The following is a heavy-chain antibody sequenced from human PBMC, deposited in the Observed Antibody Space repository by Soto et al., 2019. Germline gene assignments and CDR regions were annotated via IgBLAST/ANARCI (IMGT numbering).Heavy chain of an antibody. J-gene: IGHJ6*02. CDR3: ARSAELWFGTYYYYYGMDV. CDR2: IYYSGST. Sequence: TSETLSLTCTVSGGSISSSSYYWGWIRQPPGKGLGWIGSIYYSGSTYYNPSLKSRVTISVDTSKNQFSLKLSSVTAADTAVYYCARSAELWFGTYYYYYGMDVWGQGTTVTV. V-gene: IGHV4-39*01. D-gene: IGHD3-10*01. CDR1: GGSISSSSYY.